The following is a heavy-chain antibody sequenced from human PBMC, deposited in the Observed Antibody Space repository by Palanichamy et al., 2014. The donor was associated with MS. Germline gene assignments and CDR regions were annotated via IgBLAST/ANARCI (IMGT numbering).Heavy chain of an antibody. V-gene: IGHV4-39*07. J-gene: IGHJ4*02. Sequence: QLQLQESGPGLVKPSETLSLTCTVSGGSISSSSYYWGWIRQPPGKGLEWIGSIYYSGSTYYNPSLKSRVTISVDTSKNQFSLKLSSVTAADTAVYYCASNYSTYYDFWSGYYTGWAFDYWGQGTPVTVSS. CDR2: IYYSGST. CDR3: ASNYSTYYDFWSGYYTGWAFDY. D-gene: IGHD3-3*01. CDR1: GGSISSSSYY.